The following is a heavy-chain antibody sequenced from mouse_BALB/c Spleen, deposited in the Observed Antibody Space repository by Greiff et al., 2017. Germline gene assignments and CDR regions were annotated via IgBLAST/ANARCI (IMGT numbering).Heavy chain of an antibody. CDR2: INSNGGST. CDR1: GFTFSSYG. Sequence: DVQLVESGGGLVQPGGSLKLSCAASGFTFSSYGMSWVRQTPDKRLELVATINSNGGSTYYPDSVKGRFTISRDNAKNTLYLQMSSLKSEDTAMYYCARNYYGSSPHWYFDVWGAGTTVTVSS. J-gene: IGHJ1*01. V-gene: IGHV5-6-3*01. CDR3: ARNYYGSSPHWYFDV. D-gene: IGHD1-1*01.